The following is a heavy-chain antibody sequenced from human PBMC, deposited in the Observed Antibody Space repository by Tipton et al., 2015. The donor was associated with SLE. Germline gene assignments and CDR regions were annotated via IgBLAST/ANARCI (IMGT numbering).Heavy chain of an antibody. Sequence: TLSLTCVVSGDSITTYKWWSWVRQSPGKRLEWIGHIHHSGNTNYNPSLRSRITMSVDTSKNHLSLKLDSVTAADTAIYYCAGATYCGGDCYDLWGQGALVTVSS. CDR3: AGATYCGGDCYDL. J-gene: IGHJ4*02. CDR2: IHHSGNT. V-gene: IGHV4-4*02. D-gene: IGHD2-21*01. CDR1: GDSITTYKW.